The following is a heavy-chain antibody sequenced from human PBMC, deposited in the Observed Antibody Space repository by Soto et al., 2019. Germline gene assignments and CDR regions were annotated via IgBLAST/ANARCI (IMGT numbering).Heavy chain of an antibody. CDR3: AREQYCSSTSCPVGYGMDV. V-gene: IGHV4-34*01. CDR2: INHRGST. D-gene: IGHD2-2*01. Sequence: QVQLQQWGAGLLKPSETLSLTCAVYDGSFSGYYWSWIRQPPGKGLEWIGEINHRGSTNYNPSLKSRVTISVATSKYQFSLKLSSVTAADTAVYYCAREQYCSSTSCPVGYGMDVWGQGTTVTVSS. CDR1: DGSFSGYY. J-gene: IGHJ6*02.